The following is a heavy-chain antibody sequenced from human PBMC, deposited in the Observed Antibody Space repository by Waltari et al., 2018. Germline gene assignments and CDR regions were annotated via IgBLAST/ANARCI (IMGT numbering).Heavy chain of an antibody. D-gene: IGHD4-17*01. Sequence: QVQLQQWGAGLLKPSETLSLTCAVYGGSFSGYYWSWIRQPPGKGLEWIGEINHSGSTNYNPSLKSRVTISVDTSKNQFSLKLSSVTAADTAVYYCVRGYGDGGGYFQHWGQGTLVTVSS. V-gene: IGHV4-34*01. J-gene: IGHJ1*01. CDR3: VRGYGDGGGYFQH. CDR2: INHSGST. CDR1: GGSFSGYY.